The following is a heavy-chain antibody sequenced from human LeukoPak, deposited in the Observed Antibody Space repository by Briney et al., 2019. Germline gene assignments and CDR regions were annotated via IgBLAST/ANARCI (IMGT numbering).Heavy chain of an antibody. CDR3: ARDRTTVTTSWYFDL. V-gene: IGHV1-2*02. J-gene: IGHJ2*01. Sequence: ASVKVSCKASGYTYTGYYMHWVRQAPGQGLEWMGWINPNSGGTNYAQKFQGRVTMTRDTSISTAYMELSRLRSDDTAVYYCARDRTTVTTSWYFDLWGRGTLVTVSS. CDR2: INPNSGGT. D-gene: IGHD4-17*01. CDR1: GYTYTGYY.